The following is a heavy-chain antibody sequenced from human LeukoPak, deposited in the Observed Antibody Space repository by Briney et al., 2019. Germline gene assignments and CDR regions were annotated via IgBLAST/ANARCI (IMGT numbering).Heavy chain of an antibody. D-gene: IGHD6-19*01. Sequence: GGSLRLSCAASGFTFSSYAMRWLRQAPGKGLEWVSAVSGSGGSTYYADSVKGRFTISRDNSKNTLYLQMTSLRAEDTALYYCAKGKGSSGWYDWGQGTLVTVSS. CDR1: GFTFSSYA. J-gene: IGHJ4*02. CDR2: VSGSGGST. CDR3: AKGKGSSGWYD. V-gene: IGHV3-23*01.